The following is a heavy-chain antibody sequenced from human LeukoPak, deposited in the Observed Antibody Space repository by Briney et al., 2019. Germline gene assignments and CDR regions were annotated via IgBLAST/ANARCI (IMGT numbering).Heavy chain of an antibody. V-gene: IGHV3-23*01. Sequence: GGSLRLSCAASGFTFSSYAMSWVRQALGKGLEWVSAISGSGGSTYYADSVKGRFTISRDNSKNTLYLQMNSLRAEDTAVYYCAKSAYYYDSSGYYYFDYWGQGTLATVSS. J-gene: IGHJ4*02. CDR3: AKSAYYYDSSGYYYFDY. CDR1: GFTFSSYA. D-gene: IGHD3-22*01. CDR2: ISGSGGST.